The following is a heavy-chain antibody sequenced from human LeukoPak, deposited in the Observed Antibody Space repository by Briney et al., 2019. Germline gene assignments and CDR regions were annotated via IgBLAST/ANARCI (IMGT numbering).Heavy chain of an antibody. CDR1: GGSFSGYY. V-gene: IGHV4-34*01. CDR2: INHSGST. J-gene: IGHJ4*02. CDR3: ASGYSYGYAGGATPY. D-gene: IGHD5-18*01. Sequence: PSETLSLTCAVYGGSFSGYYWSWTRQPPGKGLEWIGEINHSGSTNYNPSLKSRVTISVDTSKNQFSLKLSSVTAADTAVYYCASGYSYGYAGGATPYWGQGTLVTVSS.